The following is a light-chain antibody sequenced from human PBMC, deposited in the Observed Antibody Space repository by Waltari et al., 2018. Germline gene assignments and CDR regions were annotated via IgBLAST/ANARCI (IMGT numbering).Light chain of an antibody. J-gene: IGKJ4*01. CDR3: QQRSNWPLN. V-gene: IGKV3-11*01. CDR1: QSVSSY. CDR2: DAS. Sequence: EIVLTQSPATLSLSPGERATLSCRASQSVSSYLAWYQQKPGQAPRLLIYDASNRATGIPARFSGSGSGTYFTLTISSLEPEDFAVYYCQQRSNWPLNFGGGTKVEIK.